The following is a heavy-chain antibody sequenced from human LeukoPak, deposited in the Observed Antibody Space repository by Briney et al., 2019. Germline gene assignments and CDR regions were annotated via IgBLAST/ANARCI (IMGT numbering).Heavy chain of an antibody. V-gene: IGHV1-69*01. CDR3: AGKAPYSSSWPTSEYFQH. Sequence: PVKVSCKASGGTFSSYAISWVRQAPGQGLEWMGGIIPIFGTANYAQKFQGRVTITADESTSTAYMELSSLRSEDTAVYYCAGKAPYSSSWPTSEYFQHWGQGTLVTVSS. CDR1: GGTFSSYA. D-gene: IGHD6-13*01. J-gene: IGHJ1*01. CDR2: IIPIFGTA.